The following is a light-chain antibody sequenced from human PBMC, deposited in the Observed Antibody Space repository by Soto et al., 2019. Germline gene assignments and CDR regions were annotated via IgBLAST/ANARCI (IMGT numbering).Light chain of an antibody. Sequence: QSVLTQPASVSGSPGQSITISCTGTSSDVGGYNYVSWYQQHPGKAPKLMIYDVSNRPSGVSNRFSGSKSASTASLTISGLQAEDEADYYCSSYTGSSTSVVFGGGTKLTVL. CDR3: SSYTGSSTSVV. V-gene: IGLV2-14*01. J-gene: IGLJ2*01. CDR1: SSDVGGYNY. CDR2: DVS.